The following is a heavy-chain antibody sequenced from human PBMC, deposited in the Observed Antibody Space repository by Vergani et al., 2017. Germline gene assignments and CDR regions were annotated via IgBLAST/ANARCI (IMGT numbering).Heavy chain of an antibody. Sequence: QVQLVESGGGVVQPGRSLRLSCAASGFTFSSYGMHWVRQAPGKGLEWVAVIWYDGSNKDYADSVKGRFTISRDNSKNTLYLQMNSLRAEETAVYYCARAITAGTGIPFDYWGQGTLVTVSS. CDR1: GFTFSSYG. D-gene: IGHD6-13*01. CDR3: ARAITAGTGIPFDY. J-gene: IGHJ4*02. V-gene: IGHV3-33*01. CDR2: IWYDGSNK.